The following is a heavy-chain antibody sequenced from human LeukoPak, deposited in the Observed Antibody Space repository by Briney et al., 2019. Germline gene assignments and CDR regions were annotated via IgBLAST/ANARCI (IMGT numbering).Heavy chain of an antibody. CDR3: ARGRFSFPTHEELYGDYGAFPLPFDY. CDR2: INHSGST. Sequence: SETLSLTCTVSGGSISGTDLYWSWIRQPPGKGLEWIGEINHSGSTNYNPSLKSRVTISVDTSKNQFSLKLSSVTAADTAVYYCARGRFSFPTHEELYGDYGAFPLPFDYWGQGTLVTVSS. J-gene: IGHJ4*02. CDR1: GGSISGTDLY. V-gene: IGHV4-34*01. D-gene: IGHD4-17*01.